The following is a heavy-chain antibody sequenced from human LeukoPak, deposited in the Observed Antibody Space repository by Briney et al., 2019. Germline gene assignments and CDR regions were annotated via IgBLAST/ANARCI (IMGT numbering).Heavy chain of an antibody. J-gene: IGHJ5*02. CDR3: AGGRGGSGAAAGTRWFDP. CDR2: INHSGST. Sequence: SSETLSLTCAVYGGSFSGYYWSWIRQPPGKGLEWIGEINHSGSTNYNPSLKSRVTISVDTSKNQFSLKLSSVTAADTAVYYCAGGRGGSGAAAGTRWFDPWGQGTLVTVSS. V-gene: IGHV4-34*01. D-gene: IGHD6-13*01. CDR1: GGSFSGYY.